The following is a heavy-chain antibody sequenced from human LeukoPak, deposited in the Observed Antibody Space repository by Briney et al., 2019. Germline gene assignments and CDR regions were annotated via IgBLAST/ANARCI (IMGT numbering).Heavy chain of an antibody. CDR3: ARHVDQWLGTDY. J-gene: IGHJ4*02. Sequence: SETLSLTCTVSGGSISSNYWSWIRQPPGKGLEWIGYISYSGCTNYNPSLKSRVTISVDTSKNQFSLKLSSVTAADTAFYFCARHVDQWLGTDYWGQGTLVTVSS. CDR1: GGSISSNY. CDR2: ISYSGCT. V-gene: IGHV4-59*08. D-gene: IGHD6-19*01.